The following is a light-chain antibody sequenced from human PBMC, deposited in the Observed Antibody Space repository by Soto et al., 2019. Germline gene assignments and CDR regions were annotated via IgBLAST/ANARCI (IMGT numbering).Light chain of an antibody. CDR2: GAS. CDR1: QSVSSSY. Sequence: EIVLTQSPCTLSLSPGERATLSCRASQSVSSSYLAWYQQKPGQAPRLLIFGASSRANGTPDKCSGSGSGTAFTLTTSRLEHEDFAVYYCQQHGSSPRTTFGQGTKLEIK. J-gene: IGKJ2*01. CDR3: QQHGSSPRTT. V-gene: IGKV3-20*01.